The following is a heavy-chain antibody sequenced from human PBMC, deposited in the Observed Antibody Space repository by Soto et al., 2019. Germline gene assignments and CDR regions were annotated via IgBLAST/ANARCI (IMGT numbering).Heavy chain of an antibody. Sequence: PSETLSLSCTVSGASVSSGSFYWGWIRQPPGKGLEWIGFIYNSVTINYNSSLKSRVTISVDTSKHQFSLKLRSVTAADTAVYFCARVPIGYSSSHYFDFWGQGALVTVSS. V-gene: IGHV4-61*01. J-gene: IGHJ4*02. CDR2: IYNSVTI. CDR3: ARVPIGYSSSHYFDF. CDR1: GASVSSGSFY. D-gene: IGHD6-6*01.